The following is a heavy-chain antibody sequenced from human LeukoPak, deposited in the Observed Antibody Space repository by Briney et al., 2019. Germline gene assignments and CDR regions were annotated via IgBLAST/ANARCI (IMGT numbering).Heavy chain of an antibody. D-gene: IGHD5-24*01. CDR1: GFTFSSYA. J-gene: IGHJ4*02. CDR2: ISYDGSNK. CDR3: ARAMVEMATIPWV. V-gene: IGHV3-30-3*01. Sequence: GGSLRLTCAASGFTFSSYAMHWVRQAPGKGLEWVAVISYDGSNKYCADSVKGRFTISRDNSKNTLYLQMNSLRAEDTAVYYCARAMVEMATIPWVWGQGTLVTVSS.